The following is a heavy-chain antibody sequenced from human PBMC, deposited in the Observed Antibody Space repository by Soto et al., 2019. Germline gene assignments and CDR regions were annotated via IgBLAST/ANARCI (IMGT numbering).Heavy chain of an antibody. V-gene: IGHV1-2*02. D-gene: IGHD3-22*01. J-gene: IGHJ4*02. CDR1: GYTFTGYY. CDR2: INPNSGDT. Sequence: QVQLVQSGAEVKKPGASVKVSCKASGYTFTGYYMHWVRQAPGQGLEWMGWINPNSGDTIYAQKFQGRVTMTRDTSINTAYMELRRLRSDDTAVYYCARGDYYDSSGYFFSLYYFDYWGQGTLVTVSS. CDR3: ARGDYYDSSGYFFSLYYFDY.